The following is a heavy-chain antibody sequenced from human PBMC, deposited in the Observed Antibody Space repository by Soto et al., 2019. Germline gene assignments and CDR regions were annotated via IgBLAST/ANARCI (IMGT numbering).Heavy chain of an antibody. CDR2: IWYDGSEK. CDR3: ARWGNWKVADY. J-gene: IGHJ4*02. CDR1: VFTFSSHG. D-gene: IGHD1-1*01. Sequence: PXGSLRLSCAASVFTFSSHGMHCVRQAPGKWLEWVAVIWYDGSEKYYGDSVKGRFTISRDNSKNTLYLQMNSLRAEDTAVYYCARWGNWKVADYWGQVTLVTVSS. V-gene: IGHV3-33*01.